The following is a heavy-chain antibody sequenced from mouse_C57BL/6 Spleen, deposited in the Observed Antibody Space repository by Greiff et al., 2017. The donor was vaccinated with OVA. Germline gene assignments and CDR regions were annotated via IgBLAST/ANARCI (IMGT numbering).Heavy chain of an antibody. CDR3: ARGGSSSYAMDY. D-gene: IGHD1-1*01. V-gene: IGHV2-6*01. CDR1: GFSLTSYG. Sequence: QVQLQQSGPGLVAPSQSLSITCTVSGFSLTSYGVDWVRQSPGKGLEWLGVIWGVGSTNYNSALKSRLSISKDNSKSQVFLKMNSLRTDDTAMYYCARGGSSSYAMDYWGQGTSVTVSS. CDR2: IWGVGST. J-gene: IGHJ4*01.